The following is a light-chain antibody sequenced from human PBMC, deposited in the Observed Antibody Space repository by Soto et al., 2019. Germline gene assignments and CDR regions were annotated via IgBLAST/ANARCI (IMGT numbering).Light chain of an antibody. Sequence: QSVLTQPPSASGTPGQSVTISCAGSSSNIGSNHAYWYQQLPRAAPKLLIYTNYQRPSGVPDRFSGSKSGTSASLAISGLRYEDEADYYCAAWDDSLSGYVFGTGTKLTVL. CDR2: TNY. CDR3: AAWDDSLSGYV. V-gene: IGLV1-47*02. CDR1: SSNIGSNH. J-gene: IGLJ1*01.